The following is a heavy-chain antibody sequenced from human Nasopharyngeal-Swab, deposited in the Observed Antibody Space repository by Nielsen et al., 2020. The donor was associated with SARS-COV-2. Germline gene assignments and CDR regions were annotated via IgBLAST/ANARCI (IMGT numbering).Heavy chain of an antibody. D-gene: IGHD5-12*01. CDR2: ISGGSDNT. CDR1: GFTFSNFA. J-gene: IGHJ6*02. Sequence: GGSLRLSCAASGFTFSNFAMSWVRQAPGKGLEWVSVISGGSDNTYYTDSVRGRFTISRDNSKNTLNLQMNNLRAEDTAIYYCAKDRDSGDDSEEYYHYYGMDVWGQGAPVTVSS. V-gene: IGHV3-23*01. CDR3: AKDRDSGDDSEEYYHYYGMDV.